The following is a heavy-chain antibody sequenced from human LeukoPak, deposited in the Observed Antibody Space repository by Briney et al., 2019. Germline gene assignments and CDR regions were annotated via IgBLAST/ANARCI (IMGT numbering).Heavy chain of an antibody. CDR1: GYTFTSYG. J-gene: IGHJ4*02. V-gene: IGHV1-2*06. D-gene: IGHD5/OR15-5a*01. Sequence: GASVKVSCKASGYTFTSYGISWVRQAPGQGLEWMGRINLDSGGTYYTQKFQGRITMTRDTSISTAYVELNGLTSDDTAVYYCARDLSSTANWEFDYWGQGTLVTVSS. CDR2: INLDSGGT. CDR3: ARDLSSTANWEFDY.